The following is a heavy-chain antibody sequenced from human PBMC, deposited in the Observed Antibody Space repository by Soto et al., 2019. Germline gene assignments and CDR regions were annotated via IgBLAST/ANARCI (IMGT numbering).Heavy chain of an antibody. V-gene: IGHV4-39*02. CDR1: GGSVSSTNNY. D-gene: IGHD3-9*01. CDR2: IYYSGII. J-gene: IGHJ5*02. Sequence: SETLSLTCTVSGGSVSSTNNYWGWIRQPPGKGLEWIGNIYYSGIIYYNPSLKSRVTISVDTSKNHFSLKLTSVSAADTAVYYCARRGYDILTGYTHFDPWGQGTLVTVYS. CDR3: ARRGYDILTGYTHFDP.